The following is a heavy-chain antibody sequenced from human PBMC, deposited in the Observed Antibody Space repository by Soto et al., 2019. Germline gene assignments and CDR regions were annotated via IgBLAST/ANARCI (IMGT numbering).Heavy chain of an antibody. J-gene: IGHJ6*02. V-gene: IGHV3-23*01. CDR2: IGTSGTPT. Sequence: GSLRLSCIASGFTFRNYAMAWVRQAPGEDLEWVSAIGTSGTPTLYADSVKSRFSISRDDSRNTVSLQMNSLGVEDTATYFCTRILWSSRRDALDIWGQGTTVTVSS. D-gene: IGHD2-21*01. CDR3: TRILWSSRRDALDI. CDR1: GFTFRNYA.